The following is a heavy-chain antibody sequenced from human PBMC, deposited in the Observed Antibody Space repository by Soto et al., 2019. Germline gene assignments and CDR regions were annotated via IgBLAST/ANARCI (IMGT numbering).Heavy chain of an antibody. CDR2: MYYSGTT. Sequence: SVTMSLTCTVAGGSISSSDCYWGWLRQTPGKGLEFIGSMYYSGTTYYNPSLKSRVTISVDTSKNQFTLKLISVTAADTAVYYCAVVDSTGNWFDPWGEGALVTVSS. V-gene: IGHV4-39*01. CDR3: AVVDSTGNWFDP. D-gene: IGHD6-25*01. J-gene: IGHJ5*02. CDR1: GGSISSSDCY.